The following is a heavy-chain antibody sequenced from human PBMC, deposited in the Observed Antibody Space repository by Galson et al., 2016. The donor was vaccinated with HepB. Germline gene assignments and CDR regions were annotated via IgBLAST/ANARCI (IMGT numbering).Heavy chain of an antibody. CDR3: AIPSEPYYYGMDV. J-gene: IGHJ6*02. V-gene: IGHV5-51*03. CDR1: GYSFTSYW. CDR2: IYPGDSDT. Sequence: QSGAEVKKPGESLKISCKGSGYSFTSYWIGWVRQMPGKGLEWMGIIYPGDSDTRYSPSFQGQVTTSADKSISTAYLQWSSLKTSDTAMYYCAIPSEPYYYGMDVWGQGTTVTVSS.